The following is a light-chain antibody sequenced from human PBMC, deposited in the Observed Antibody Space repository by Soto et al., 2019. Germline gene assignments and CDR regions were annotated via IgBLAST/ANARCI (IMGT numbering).Light chain of an antibody. CDR2: EVT. V-gene: IGLV2-8*01. J-gene: IGLJ2*01. Sequence: QSALTQPPSASGSPGQSVTISCTGTNSDVGGYNYVSWYQQHPDKAPKLMIYEVTKRPSGVPDRFSASKSGNTASLTVSGLQAEDEADYYCSSYAGSNNLVVFGGGTKVTVL. CDR1: NSDVGGYNY. CDR3: SSYAGSNNLVV.